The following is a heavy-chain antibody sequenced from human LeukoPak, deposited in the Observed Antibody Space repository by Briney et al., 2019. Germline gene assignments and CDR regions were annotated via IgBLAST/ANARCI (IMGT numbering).Heavy chain of an antibody. Sequence: GGSLRLSCAASGFIFSNYNMNWVRQTPGKGVEGVSYISGSSDTKYYADSVKGRFTISRDNAQNSLFLQMNSLRAEDTAVYYCARIPVRDIVVVPAGGWFDPWGQGTLVTVSS. CDR1: GFIFSNYN. V-gene: IGHV3-48*04. J-gene: IGHJ5*02. D-gene: IGHD2-2*01. CDR2: ISGSSDTK. CDR3: ARIPVRDIVVVPAGGWFDP.